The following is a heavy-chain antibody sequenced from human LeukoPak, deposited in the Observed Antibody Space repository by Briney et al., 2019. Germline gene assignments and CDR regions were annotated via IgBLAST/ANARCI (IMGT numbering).Heavy chain of an antibody. Sequence: GTSLRLSCAASGFTFSTYGMHWVGQAPGKGLEWVSYISSSGSTIYYADSVRGRFTISRDNAKNSLYLQMSSLSAGDTAVYYCAREFCSDTSCYRPTGIVTKNFEYWGQGTLVTVSS. CDR3: AREFCSDTSCYRPTGIVTKNFEY. D-gene: IGHD2-2*01. V-gene: IGHV3-48*04. CDR2: ISSSGSTI. J-gene: IGHJ4*02. CDR1: GFTFSTYG.